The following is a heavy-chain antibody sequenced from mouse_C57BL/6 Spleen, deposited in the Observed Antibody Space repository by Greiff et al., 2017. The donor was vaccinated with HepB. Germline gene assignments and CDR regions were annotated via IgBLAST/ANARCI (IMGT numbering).Heavy chain of an antibody. CDR2: INPNNGGT. CDR3: ARRGAWFAY. CDR1: GYTFTDYY. J-gene: IGHJ3*01. Sequence: EVQLQQSGPELVKPGASVKISCKASGYTFTDYYMNWVKQSHGKCLEWIGDINPNNGGTSYNQKCKGKATLTVDKSSSTADLELRSLTAEDSAVYYCARRGAWFAYWSQGDLVTDAA. V-gene: IGHV1-26*01.